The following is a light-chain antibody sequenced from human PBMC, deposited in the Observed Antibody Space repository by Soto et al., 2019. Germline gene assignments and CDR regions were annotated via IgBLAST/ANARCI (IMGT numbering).Light chain of an antibody. CDR3: QQVHRYPRT. CDR1: QSVSSSY. CDR2: GAS. Sequence: EIVLTQSPGTLSLSPGERATLSCRASQSVSSSYLAWYQQKPGQAPRLLIYGASSRATGIPDRFSGSGSGTDFTLTISRLEPEDFAVYYCQQVHRYPRTFGQGTKLEIK. J-gene: IGKJ2*01. V-gene: IGKV3-20*01.